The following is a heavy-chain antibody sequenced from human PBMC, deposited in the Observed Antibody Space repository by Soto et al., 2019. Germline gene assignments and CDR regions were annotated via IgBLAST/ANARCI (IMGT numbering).Heavy chain of an antibody. CDR3: ARDRRTVTYLGYYYYGMDV. CDR1: GFTVSSNY. CDR2: IYSGGST. V-gene: IGHV3-53*01. Sequence: PGGSLRLSCAASGFTVSSNYMSWVRQAPGKGLEWVSVIYSGGSTYYAGSVKGRFTISRDNSKNTLYLQMNSLRAEDTAVYYCARDRRTVTYLGYYYYGMDVWGQGTTVTVSS. D-gene: IGHD4-17*01. J-gene: IGHJ6*02.